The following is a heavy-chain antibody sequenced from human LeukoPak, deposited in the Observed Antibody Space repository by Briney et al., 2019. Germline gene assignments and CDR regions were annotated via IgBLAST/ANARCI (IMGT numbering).Heavy chain of an antibody. CDR2: IYHSGST. D-gene: IGHD3-10*01. Sequence: PSETLSLTCSVSGGSISSSNYYWSWIRQPPGKGLEWIGSIYHSGSTYYNPSLKSRVTISVDTSKNQFSLKLSSVTAADTAVYYCARDSGMVRGGDAFDIWGQGTMVSVSS. CDR1: GGSISSSNYY. V-gene: IGHV4-39*07. CDR3: ARDSGMVRGGDAFDI. J-gene: IGHJ3*02.